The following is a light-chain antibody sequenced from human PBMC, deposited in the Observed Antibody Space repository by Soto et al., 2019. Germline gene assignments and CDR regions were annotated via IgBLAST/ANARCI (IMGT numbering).Light chain of an antibody. J-gene: IGKJ4*01. V-gene: IGKV3-15*01. CDR2: GAS. CDR3: QQYSDWPPVT. CDR1: QNVYNK. Sequence: EIVMTQSPATLSVSPGERGTFSWRFSQNVYNKLAWYQHKPGQAPRLLISGASTGATGVPPRFSGSGSGTDFTLTISSLQSEDSAVYYCQQYSDWPPVTFGGGTKVDIK.